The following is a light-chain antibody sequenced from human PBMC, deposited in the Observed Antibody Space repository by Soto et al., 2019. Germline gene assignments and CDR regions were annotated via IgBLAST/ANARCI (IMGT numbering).Light chain of an antibody. CDR1: QSVSSSY. CDR3: QQYGSSPST. Sequence: EIVFTQSPGTLSLSPGERATLSCRASQSVSSSYLAWYQQKPGQAPRLLIYGASSRATGIPDRFSGSGFGTDFTLTISRLEPEDFAVYYCQQYGSSPSTLGQGTKVDIK. V-gene: IGKV3-20*01. J-gene: IGKJ1*01. CDR2: GAS.